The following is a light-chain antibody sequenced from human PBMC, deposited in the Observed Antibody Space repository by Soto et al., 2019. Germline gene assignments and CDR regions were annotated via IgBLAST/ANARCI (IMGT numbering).Light chain of an antibody. V-gene: IGKV3-15*01. CDR2: GAS. CDR1: QSVSNN. Sequence: EIFMPQSPATLSVSPGERATLSCRASQSVSNNLAWYQQKPGQAPRLLIYGASTRATGIPARFSGSGSGTEFTLTISSLQYADFAVYFCQQYNNWARTFGQGTNVDIK. J-gene: IGKJ1*01. CDR3: QQYNNWART.